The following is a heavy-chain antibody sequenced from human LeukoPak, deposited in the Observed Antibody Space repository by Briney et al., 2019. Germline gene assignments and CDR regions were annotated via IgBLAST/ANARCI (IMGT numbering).Heavy chain of an antibody. Sequence: PSETLSLTCTVSGGSISSSSYYWGWIRQPPGKGLEWIGSIYYSGSTYYNPSLKSRVTISVDTSRNQYSLQLSSVTAADTAVYYCARDGYYYGSGSYYKVDFDYWGQGTLVTVSS. CDR1: GGSISSSSYY. V-gene: IGHV4-39*02. J-gene: IGHJ4*02. D-gene: IGHD3-10*01. CDR3: ARDGYYYGSGSYYKVDFDY. CDR2: IYYSGST.